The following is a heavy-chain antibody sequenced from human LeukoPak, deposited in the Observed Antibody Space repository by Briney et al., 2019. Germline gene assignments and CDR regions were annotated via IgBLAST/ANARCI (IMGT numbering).Heavy chain of an antibody. D-gene: IGHD5-18*01. CDR3: ARHGNTAMVTLDY. CDR1: GYTFGTYW. V-gene: IGHV5-51*01. CDR2: IYPGDSDT. Sequence: GESLKISCKGSGYTFGTYWIGWVRQMPGKGLEWMGIIYPGDSDTRYSPSFQGQVTISADKSISTAYLQWSSLKASDTAMYYCARHGNTAMVTLDYWGQGTLVTVSS. J-gene: IGHJ4*02.